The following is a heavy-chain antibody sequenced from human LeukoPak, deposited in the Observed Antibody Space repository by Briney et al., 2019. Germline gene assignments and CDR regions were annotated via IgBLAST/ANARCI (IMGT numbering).Heavy chain of an antibody. V-gene: IGHV3-9*01. CDR2: ISWNSGSI. CDR3: AKVNRAAAGPFDY. J-gene: IGHJ4*02. CDR1: GFTFSSYA. Sequence: GGSLRLSCAASGFTFSSYAMSWVRQAPGKGLEWVSGISWNSGSIGYADSVKGRFTISRDNAKNSLYLQMNSLRAEDTALYYCAKVNRAAAGPFDYWGQGTLVTVSS. D-gene: IGHD6-13*01.